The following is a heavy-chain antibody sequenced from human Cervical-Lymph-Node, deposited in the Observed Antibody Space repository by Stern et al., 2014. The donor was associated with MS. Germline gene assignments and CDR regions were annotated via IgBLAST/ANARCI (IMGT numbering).Heavy chain of an antibody. CDR2: IYWDDDK. J-gene: IGHJ4*02. Sequence: QITLKESGPTLVKPTQTLTLTCTFSGFSLSTSGVGVGWIRQPPGKALEWLALIYWDDDKRYSPSLKSRLTITKDTSKNQVVLTMTNMDPVDTATYYCALFNSYDFWSEFDYWGQGTLVTVSS. CDR3: ALFNSYDFWSEFDY. V-gene: IGHV2-5*02. CDR1: GFSLSTSGVG. D-gene: IGHD3-3*01.